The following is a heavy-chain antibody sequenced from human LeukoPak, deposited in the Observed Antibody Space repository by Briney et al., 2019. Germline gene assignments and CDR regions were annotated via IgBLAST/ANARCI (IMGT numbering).Heavy chain of an antibody. V-gene: IGHV3-53*04. CDR2: IYSGGST. J-gene: IGHJ4*02. CDR3: ARGAWFGPTADY. Sequence: GGSLRLSCAASGVTVSTNYMSWVRQAPGKGLEWVSVIYSGGSTYYADSVKGRFTISRHNSKNTLYLQMNSLRAEDTAVYYCARGAWFGPTADYWGQGTLVTVSS. D-gene: IGHD3-10*01. CDR1: GVTVSTNY.